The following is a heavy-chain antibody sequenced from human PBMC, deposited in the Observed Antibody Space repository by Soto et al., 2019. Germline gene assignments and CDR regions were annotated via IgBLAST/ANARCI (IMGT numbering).Heavy chain of an antibody. Sequence: GGSLRLSCAASGFTFSSYSMSWVRQAPGKGLEWVSGFRTSGDGGTTYYADSVKGRFTISRDNSKNMLFLQMNSLRAEDTAIYYCAKKVNSGPGSQYFDYWGQRSMVTVS. V-gene: IGHV3-23*01. J-gene: IGHJ4*02. CDR3: AKKVNSGPGSQYFDY. D-gene: IGHD3-10*01. CDR1: GFTFSSYS. CDR2: FRTSGDGGTT.